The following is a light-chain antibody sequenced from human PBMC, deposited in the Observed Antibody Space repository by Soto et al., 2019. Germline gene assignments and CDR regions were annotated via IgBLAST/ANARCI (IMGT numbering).Light chain of an antibody. CDR1: RSVVGRYSY. CDR3: CSYAGTYTGV. Sequence: QSALALPPSVSGSPGQSVSIPCTPTRSVVGRYSYVSWYQQHPGKAPKLMIYDVSERPSGVPDRFSGSKSGNTASLTISGLQAEDEADYYCCSYAGTYTGVFGTGTKVTVL. V-gene: IGLV2-11*01. J-gene: IGLJ1*01. CDR2: DVS.